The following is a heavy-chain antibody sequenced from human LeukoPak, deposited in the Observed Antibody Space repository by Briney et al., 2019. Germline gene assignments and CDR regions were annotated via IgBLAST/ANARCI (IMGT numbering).Heavy chain of an antibody. J-gene: IGHJ6*02. CDR3: AKDIYGSGSYLHYYYYYGMDV. CDR1: GFTFDDYT. D-gene: IGHD3-10*01. V-gene: IGHV3-43*01. Sequence: GGSLRLSCAASGFTFDDYTMHWVRQAPGKGLEWVSLISWDGGSTYYADSVKGRFTISRDNSKSSLYLQMNSLRTEDTALYYCAKDIYGSGSYLHYYYYYGMDVWGQGTTVTVSS. CDR2: ISWDGGST.